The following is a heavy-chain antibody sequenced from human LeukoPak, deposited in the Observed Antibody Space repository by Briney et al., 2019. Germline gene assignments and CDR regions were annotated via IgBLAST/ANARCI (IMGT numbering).Heavy chain of an antibody. V-gene: IGHV3-21*01. CDR3: ARVFSSTSWRD. Sequence: PGGSLRLSCAASGFTFSSYRMNWVRQAPGKGLEWVSSISSSSSYIYYADSVKGRLTISRDNAKNSLYLQMNSLRAEDTAVYYCARVFSSTSWRDWGQGTLVTVSS. CDR2: ISSSSSYI. D-gene: IGHD2-2*01. J-gene: IGHJ4*02. CDR1: GFTFSSYR.